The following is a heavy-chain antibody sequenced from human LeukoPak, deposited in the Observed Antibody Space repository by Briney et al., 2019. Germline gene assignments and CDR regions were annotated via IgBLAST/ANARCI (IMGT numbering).Heavy chain of an antibody. D-gene: IGHD6-6*01. J-gene: IGHJ5*02. Sequence: GGSLRLSCAASGLTFSGYGMHWVRQAPGKGLEWVAVIWYDGSNKYYADSVKGRFTISRDNSKNTLYLQMNSLRAEDTAVYYCARDPKLYSSSSFWFDPWGQGTLVTVSS. CDR2: IWYDGSNK. CDR1: GLTFSGYG. CDR3: ARDPKLYSSSSFWFDP. V-gene: IGHV3-33*08.